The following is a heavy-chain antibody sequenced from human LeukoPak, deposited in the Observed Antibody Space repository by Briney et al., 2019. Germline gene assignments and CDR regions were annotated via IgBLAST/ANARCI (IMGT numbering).Heavy chain of an antibody. J-gene: IGHJ5*02. Sequence: GSLRLSCAASGFTFSSYGMQWVRQAPGKGLEWVAVIWYDGSNKYYADSVKGRFTISRDNSKNTLYLQMNSLRTEDTAVYYCARDFILQSFWFDPWGQGTLVTVSS. CDR1: GFTFSSYG. D-gene: IGHD5-24*01. V-gene: IGHV3-33*01. CDR3: ARDFILQSFWFDP. CDR2: IWYDGSNK.